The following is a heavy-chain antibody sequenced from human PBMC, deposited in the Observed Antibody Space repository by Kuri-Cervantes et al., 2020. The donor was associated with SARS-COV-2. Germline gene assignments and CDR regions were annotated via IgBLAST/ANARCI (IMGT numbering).Heavy chain of an antibody. CDR3: ARGLIGLVPAPALGLGPHYYYYHLDV. D-gene: IGHD2-2*01. V-gene: IGHV4-34*01. J-gene: IGHJ6*02. CDR2: INHSGGT. CDR1: GGSFSGYQ. Sequence: SETLSLTCAVFGGSFSGYQWGWIRQSPGKGLEWIGEINHSGGTNYNSSLKSRVTISVDTSKNQFSLKLTSVTAADTAVYYCARGLIGLVPAPALGLGPHYYYYHLDVWGQGTTVTVSS.